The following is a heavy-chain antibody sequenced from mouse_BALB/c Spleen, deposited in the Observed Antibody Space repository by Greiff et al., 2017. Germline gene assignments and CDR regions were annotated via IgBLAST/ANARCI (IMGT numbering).Heavy chain of an antibody. CDR3: AREGYYYGSSYRYFDV. CDR1: GFTFSSYA. D-gene: IGHD1-1*01. CDR2: ISSGGSYT. V-gene: IGHV5-9-4*01. J-gene: IGHJ1*01. Sequence: EVQVVESGGGLVKPGGSLKLSCAASGFTFSSYAMSWVRQSPEKRLEWVAEISSGGSYTYYPDTVTGRFTISRDNAKNTLYLEMSSLRSEDTAMYYCAREGYYYGSSYRYFDVWGAGTTVTVSS.